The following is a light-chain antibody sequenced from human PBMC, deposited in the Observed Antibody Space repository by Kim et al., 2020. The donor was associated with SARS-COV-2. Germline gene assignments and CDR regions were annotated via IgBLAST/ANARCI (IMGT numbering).Light chain of an antibody. CDR3: QQYNDWPYT. Sequence: EIVMTQSPGTLSVSPGERATLSCRASQSVNSNLAWYQQKRGQAPRLLSTRATGLPARFSGGGSGSEFSLTISSLESEDFAVYYCQQYNDWPYTFGQGTKLEIK. CDR1: QSVNSN. V-gene: IGKV3-15*01. J-gene: IGKJ2*01.